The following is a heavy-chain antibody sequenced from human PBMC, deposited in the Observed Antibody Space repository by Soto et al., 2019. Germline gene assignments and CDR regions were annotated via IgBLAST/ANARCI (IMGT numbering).Heavy chain of an antibody. D-gene: IGHD2-2*01. CDR2: LDAEDGET. V-gene: IGHV1-24*01. CDR1: GYSLSDLS. J-gene: IGHJ4*02. Sequence: ASVKVSCKVSGYSLSDLSIHWARQAPGKGLEWMGGLDAEDGETIYAQKLQGRGTMTEDTSTDTAYMELSSLTSEDTAMYYCATLPRTIERTPAAIWSFDSWGQGTQVTVSS. CDR3: ATLPRTIERTPAAIWSFDS.